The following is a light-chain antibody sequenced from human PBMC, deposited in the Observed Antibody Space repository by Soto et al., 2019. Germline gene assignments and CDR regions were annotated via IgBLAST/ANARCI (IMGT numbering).Light chain of an antibody. CDR3: HHYGTSPT. V-gene: IGKV3-20*01. CDR2: GVS. Sequence: EIVLSQSPCTLSLSPGERATLSCRASQSVSSSYLAWYQQKPGQAPRLLIYGVSSRATDIPDRFSGSGSGTDFTLTISRLEPADFAVYFCHHYGTSPTFGQGTRLEIK. J-gene: IGKJ5*01. CDR1: QSVSSSY.